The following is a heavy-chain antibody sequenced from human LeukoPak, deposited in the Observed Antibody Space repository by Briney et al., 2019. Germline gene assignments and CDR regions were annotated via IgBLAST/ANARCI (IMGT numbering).Heavy chain of an antibody. CDR3: ARDQRYFDWLAGPRGVFDY. CDR1: GGTFSSYA. J-gene: IGHJ4*02. V-gene: IGHV1-69*01. CDR2: IIPIFGTA. Sequence: SVKVSCKASGGTFSSYAISWVRQAPGQGLEWMGGIIPIFGTANYAQKFQGRVTITADESTSTAYMELSSLRSEDTAVYYCARDQRYFDWLAGPRGVFDYWGQGTLVTVSS. D-gene: IGHD3-9*01.